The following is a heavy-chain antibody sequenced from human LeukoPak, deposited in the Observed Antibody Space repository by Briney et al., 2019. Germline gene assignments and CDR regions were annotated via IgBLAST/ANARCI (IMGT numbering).Heavy chain of an antibody. Sequence: SETLSLTCSVSGGSISSGSYFWTWIRQPAGKTLEWIGRIYVCGSTNYNPSLKSRVSISVDTSNNHFSLELNSVTASDTAVYYCARESGRGWFDFDNWGQGILVSVSS. J-gene: IGHJ4*02. D-gene: IGHD3-10*01. CDR1: GGSISSGSYF. CDR3: ARESGRGWFDFDN. V-gene: IGHV4-61*02. CDR2: IYVCGST.